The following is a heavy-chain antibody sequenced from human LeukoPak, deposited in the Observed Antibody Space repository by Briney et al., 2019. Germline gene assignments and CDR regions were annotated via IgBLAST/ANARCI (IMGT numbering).Heavy chain of an antibody. J-gene: IGHJ4*02. CDR1: GFTFSSYA. CDR3: AKVAPILSYDSVTGDFDY. CDR2: ISGSGGST. D-gene: IGHD3-22*01. V-gene: IGHV3-23*01. Sequence: GGSLRLPCAASGFTFSSYAMSWVRQAPGKGLEWVSAISGSGGSTYYADSVKGRFTISRDNSKNTLYLQMNSLRAEDTAVYYCAKVAPILSYDSVTGDFDYWGQGTLVTVSS.